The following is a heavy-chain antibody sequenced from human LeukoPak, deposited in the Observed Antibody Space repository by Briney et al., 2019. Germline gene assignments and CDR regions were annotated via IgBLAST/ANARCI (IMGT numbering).Heavy chain of an antibody. J-gene: IGHJ4*02. CDR2: IYYSGST. Sequence: SETLSLTCTVSGGSISSYYWSWLRQPPGKGLEWIGYIYYSGSTNYNPSLKSRVTISVATSKNQFSLKLSSVTAADTAVYYCAREHCSSTSCYRGQFDYWGQGTLVTVSS. V-gene: IGHV4-59*01. CDR3: AREHCSSTSCYRGQFDY. CDR1: GGSISSYY. D-gene: IGHD2-2*01.